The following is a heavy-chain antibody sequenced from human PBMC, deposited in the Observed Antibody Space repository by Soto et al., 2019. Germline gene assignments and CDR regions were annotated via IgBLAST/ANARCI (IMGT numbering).Heavy chain of an antibody. V-gene: IGHV3-7*01. J-gene: IGHJ4*02. CDR1: GFTFSTYW. CDR3: VCGGNFFVY. D-gene: IGHD2-21*01. CDR2: IDQDGCER. Sequence: EVQLVESGGGLVQPGGSLRLSCAASGFTFSTYWMTWVRQPPGKGLEWVANIDQDGCERYYVDSVRGRFTISRDNAKNSLYLQMNSLRAEDTAVYYCVCGGNFFVYWGQGTLVTVSP.